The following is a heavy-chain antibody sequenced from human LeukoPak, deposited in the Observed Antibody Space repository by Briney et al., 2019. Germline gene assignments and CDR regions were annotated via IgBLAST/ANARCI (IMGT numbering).Heavy chain of an antibody. J-gene: IGHJ6*02. CDR2: IIPIFGTA. Sequence: EASVKVSCKASGGTFSSYAISWVRQAPGQGLEWMGGIIPIFGTANYAQKFQGRVTITTDESTSTAYMELSSLRSEDTAVYYCARDLSIAAAGTDWYYYGMDVWGQGTTVTVSS. CDR3: ARDLSIAAAGTDWYYYGMDV. D-gene: IGHD6-13*01. CDR1: GGTFSSYA. V-gene: IGHV1-69*05.